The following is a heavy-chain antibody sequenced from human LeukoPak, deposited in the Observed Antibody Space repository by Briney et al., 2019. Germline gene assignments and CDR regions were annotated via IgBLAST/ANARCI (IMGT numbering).Heavy chain of an antibody. Sequence: GGSLRLSCATSGFTFSSYEMNWVRQAPGKGLEWVSYISSSGSTIYYADSVKGRFTISRDNAKNSLYLLMNSLRAEDTAVYYCARDHGPGYSYGYSYWGQGTLVTVSS. J-gene: IGHJ4*02. CDR1: GFTFSSYE. V-gene: IGHV3-48*03. CDR3: ARDHGPGYSYGYSY. D-gene: IGHD5-18*01. CDR2: ISSSGSTI.